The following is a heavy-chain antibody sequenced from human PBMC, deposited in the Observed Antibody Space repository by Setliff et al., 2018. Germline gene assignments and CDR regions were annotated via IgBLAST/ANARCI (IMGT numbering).Heavy chain of an antibody. J-gene: IGHJ5*02. V-gene: IGHV5-51*01. Sequence: GESLKISCKGSGFSFTDFWIGWVRQMPGKGLEWMGLIYAGDSDTRYNPSFQGRVTMSADKSINTAYLQWSSLKASDTAIYYCARQKSTGSGNNWFDPWGQGTLVTVSP. CDR1: GFSFTDFW. CDR2: IYAGDSDT. CDR3: ARQKSTGSGNNWFDP. D-gene: IGHD3-10*01.